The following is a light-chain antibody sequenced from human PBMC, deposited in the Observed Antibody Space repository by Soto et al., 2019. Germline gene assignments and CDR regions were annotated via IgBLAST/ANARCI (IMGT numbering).Light chain of an antibody. CDR3: ATWDGSLNGPV. J-gene: IGLJ3*02. CDR2: GNG. Sequence: QSVLTQPPSVSGAPGQRVTISCTGTSSNIGAGYEVHWYQQLPGTAPKLLVSGNGNRPSGVPDRMSASKSGTSASLAITGLQAEDEGHYHCATWDGSLNGPVFGGGTKLTVL. V-gene: IGLV1-40*01. CDR1: SSNIGAGYE.